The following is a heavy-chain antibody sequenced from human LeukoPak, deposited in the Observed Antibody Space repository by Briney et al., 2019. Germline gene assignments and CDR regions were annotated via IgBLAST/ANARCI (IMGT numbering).Heavy chain of an antibody. D-gene: IGHD6-13*01. J-gene: IGHJ4*02. V-gene: IGHV1-2*02. CDR3: ARVRGSSCDY. CDR1: GYTLSDYY. Sequence: GASVKLSCKPSGYTLSDYYMHWVRQAPGQGLEWMGWIRGDTGDTDSPQKFQGRVTMTRDTSTNTAYMELSRLRYDDTAMYFCARVRGSSCDYWGQGTLVTVSS. CDR2: IRGDTGDT.